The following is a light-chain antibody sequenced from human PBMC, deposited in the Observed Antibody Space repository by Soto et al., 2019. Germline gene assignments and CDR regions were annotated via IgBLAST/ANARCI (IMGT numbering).Light chain of an antibody. Sequence: QSALTQPASVSGSPGQSITIFCTGTSSDFGNYNLVSWYQQHPGKVPKLILFEVNKRPSGVSGRFSGSKSGNTASLTISGLQAEDEADYYCCSFTSSNTHVFGTGTKVTVL. V-gene: IGLV2-23*02. J-gene: IGLJ1*01. CDR2: EVN. CDR3: CSFTSSNTHV. CDR1: SSDFGNYNL.